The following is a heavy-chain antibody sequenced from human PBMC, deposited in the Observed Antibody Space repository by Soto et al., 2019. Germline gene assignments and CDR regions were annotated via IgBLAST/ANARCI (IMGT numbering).Heavy chain of an antibody. CDR2: IYYSGSA. CDR1: GGSISSYY. CDR3: ARYSGTYYVY. V-gene: IGHV4-59*01. J-gene: IGHJ4*02. Sequence: QVQLQESGPGLVKPSETLSLTCTVSGGSISSYYWSWIRQPPGKGLEWIGYIYYSGSANYNPSLQSRATLSVDPSKNQFSLKLSSVTAADTALYYCARYSGTYYVYWGQGTLDTVSS. D-gene: IGHD1-26*01.